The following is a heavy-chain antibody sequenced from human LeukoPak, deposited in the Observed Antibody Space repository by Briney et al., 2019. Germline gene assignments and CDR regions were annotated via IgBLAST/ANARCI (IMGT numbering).Heavy chain of an antibody. J-gene: IGHJ4*02. CDR2: INPNSGGT. D-gene: IGHD6-13*01. CDR1: GYTFTGYY. V-gene: IGHV1-2*02. CDR3: ARPVGPGSWYYFDY. Sequence: ASVKVSCKASGYTFTGYYMHWVRQAPGHGLEWMGWINPNSGGTNYAQKFQGRVTMTRDTSISTAYMELSRLRSDDTAVYYCARPVGPGSWYYFDYWGQGTLVTVSS.